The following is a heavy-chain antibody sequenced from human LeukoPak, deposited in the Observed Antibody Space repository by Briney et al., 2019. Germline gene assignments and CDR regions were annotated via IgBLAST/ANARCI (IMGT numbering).Heavy chain of an antibody. Sequence: SETRPLTGIFSVGSISSSSYYWGWIRQPPGKGLEGIGSIYYSGSTYYNPSLKSRVTISVDTSKNQFSLKLSSVTAADTAVYYCARTGSGSYDLDYWGQGTLVTVSS. CDR3: ARTGSGSYDLDY. V-gene: IGHV4-39*01. D-gene: IGHD1-26*01. CDR1: VGSISSSSYY. CDR2: IYYSGST. J-gene: IGHJ4*02.